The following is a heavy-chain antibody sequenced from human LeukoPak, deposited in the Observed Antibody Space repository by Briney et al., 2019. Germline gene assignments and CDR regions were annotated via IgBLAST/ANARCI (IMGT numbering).Heavy chain of an antibody. J-gene: IGHJ3*02. CDR3: AKQRAVTGWDAFDI. Sequence: GGSLRLPCAASGFTFSIYAMSWVRQAPGKGLEWVTGISGGGGSTYYADSVKGRFTISRDNSKNTLYLQMNSLRAEDTAVYYCAKQRAVTGWDAFDIWGQGTMVTVSS. D-gene: IGHD2-21*02. V-gene: IGHV3-23*01. CDR2: ISGGGGST. CDR1: GFTFSIYA.